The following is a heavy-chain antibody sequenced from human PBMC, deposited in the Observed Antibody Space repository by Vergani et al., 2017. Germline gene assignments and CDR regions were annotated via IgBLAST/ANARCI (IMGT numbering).Heavy chain of an antibody. Sequence: EVQLLESGGSLKQPGGSVRLSCAASGFTFSTYAMHWVRQAPGKGLEWVSALTGGGGSTYYADSFKGRFIISRDNSRDTLYLQMNSLRPEDTATYYCVRPGDDDRNMITYFLDYWGQGSLVSVSS. CDR3: VRPGDDDRNMITYFLDY. CDR2: LTGGGGST. D-gene: IGHD3-16*01. CDR1: GFTFSTYA. V-gene: IGHV3-23*01. J-gene: IGHJ4*02.